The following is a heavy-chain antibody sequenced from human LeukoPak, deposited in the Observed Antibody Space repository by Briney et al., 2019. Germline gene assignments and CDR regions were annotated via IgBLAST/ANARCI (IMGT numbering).Heavy chain of an antibody. Sequence: GGSLRLSCAASGFTFSSYSMNWVRQAPGKGLEWVSSISRTGSYIYYADLVKGRFTISRDNAKNSLYLQMNSLRAEDTAVYYCARDPPLVSGPVYYYYMDVWGKGTTVTVSS. J-gene: IGHJ6*03. CDR1: GFTFSSYS. CDR3: ARDPPLVSGPVYYYYMDV. V-gene: IGHV3-21*01. D-gene: IGHD5/OR15-5a*01. CDR2: ISRTGSYI.